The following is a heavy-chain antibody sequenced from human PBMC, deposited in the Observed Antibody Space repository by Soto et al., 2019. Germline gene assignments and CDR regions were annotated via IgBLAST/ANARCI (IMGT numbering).Heavy chain of an antibody. J-gene: IGHJ3*02. V-gene: IGHV3-30-3*01. CDR3: ARRKRGGATRGDAFDI. CDR1: GFTFSSYA. Sequence: PGGSLRLSCAASGFTFSSYAMHWVRQAPGKGLEWVAVISYDGSNKYYADSVKGRFTISRDNSKNTLYLQMNSLRAEDTAVYYCARRKRGGATRGDAFDIWGQGTMVTVSS. D-gene: IGHD1-26*01. CDR2: ISYDGSNK.